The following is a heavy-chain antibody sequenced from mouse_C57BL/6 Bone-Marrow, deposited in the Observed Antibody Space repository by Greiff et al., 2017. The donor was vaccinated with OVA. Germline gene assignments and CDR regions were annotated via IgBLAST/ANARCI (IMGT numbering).Heavy chain of an antibody. J-gene: IGHJ3*01. CDR3: ARYDYDGAWFAY. CDR1: GFTFSSYA. CDR2: ISDGGSYT. D-gene: IGHD2-4*01. Sequence: EVKLMESGGGLVKPGGSLKLSCAASGFTFSSYAMSWVRQTPEKRLEWVATISDGGSYTYYPDNVKGRFTISRDNAKNNQYLQMSHLKSEDTAMYYCARYDYDGAWFAYWGQGTLVTVSA. V-gene: IGHV5-4*03.